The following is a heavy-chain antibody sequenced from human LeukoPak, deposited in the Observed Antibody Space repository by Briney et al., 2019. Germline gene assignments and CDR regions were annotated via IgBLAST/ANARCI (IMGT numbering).Heavy chain of an antibody. V-gene: IGHV3-23*01. J-gene: IGHJ4*02. Sequence: GGSLRLSCAASGFTFSTYAMTWVRHAPGKGLEWGSGINSNGDEIYYADSVRDRFTISRDNSNNALYLQMDSLRAEDTAVYYCANWIGSSSRDYWGQGTLVTVSS. D-gene: IGHD6-6*01. CDR3: ANWIGSSSRDY. CDR2: INSNGDEI. CDR1: GFTFSTYA.